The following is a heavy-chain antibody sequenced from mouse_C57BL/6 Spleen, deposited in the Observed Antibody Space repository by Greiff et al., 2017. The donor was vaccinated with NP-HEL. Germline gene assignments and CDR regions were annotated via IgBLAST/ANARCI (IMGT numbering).Heavy chain of an antibody. CDR1: GFTFSSYA. CDR3: ARYLTGFDY. V-gene: IGHV5-4*03. J-gene: IGHJ2*01. D-gene: IGHD4-1*01. CDR2: ISDGGSYT. Sequence: EVMLVESGGGLVKPGGSLKLSCAASGFTFSSYAMSWVRQTPEKRLEWVATISDGGSYTYYPDNVKGRFTISRDNAKNNLYLQMSHLKSEDTAMYYCARYLTGFDYWGQGTTLTVSS.